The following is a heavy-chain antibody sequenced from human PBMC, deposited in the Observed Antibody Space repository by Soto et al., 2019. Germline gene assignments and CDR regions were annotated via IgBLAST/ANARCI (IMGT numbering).Heavy chain of an antibody. CDR2: IIPIFGTA. CDR1: GXTFSSYA. J-gene: IGHJ5*02. D-gene: IGHD3-9*01. CDR3: ARNYDILTWFDP. V-gene: IGHV1-69*13. Sequence: ASVKVSCKASGXTFSSYAISWVRQAPGQGLEWMGGIIPIFGTANYAQKFQGRVTITADESTSTAYMELSSLRSEDTAVYYCARNYDILTWFDPWGQGTLVTVSS.